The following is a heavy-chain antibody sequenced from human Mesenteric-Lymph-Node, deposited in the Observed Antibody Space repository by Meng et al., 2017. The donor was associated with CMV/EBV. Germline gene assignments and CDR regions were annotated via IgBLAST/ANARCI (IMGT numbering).Heavy chain of an antibody. CDR2: INHSGST. J-gene: IGHJ4*02. CDR3: XRHQRWLKSEGGFNY. Sequence: VHRQHWPPRLFQPSAPLSPTFSICDGSFRAHYWSWTRQPPGNGLEWIGEINHSGSTNYNPSLKSRVTISVDTSKNQFSLKLSSVTAADTAVYYCXRHQRWLKSEGGFNYWGQGTLVTVSS. V-gene: IGHV4-34*02. D-gene: IGHD4-23*01. CDR1: DGSFRAHY.